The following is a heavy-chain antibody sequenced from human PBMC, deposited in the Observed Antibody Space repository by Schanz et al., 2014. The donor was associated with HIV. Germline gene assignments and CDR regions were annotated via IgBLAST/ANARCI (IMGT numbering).Heavy chain of an antibody. V-gene: IGHV3-23*01. D-gene: IGHD3-16*01. J-gene: IGHJ3*02. CDR3: AQMGAFAAFDI. CDR1: GFTFSSYA. Sequence: EVQLLESGGGLVQPGGSLRLSCAASGFTFSSYAMSWVRQAPGKGLEWISAVRHDGGATYYADSVKGRFTISRDNSRNTLVLQMDSLRVDDTAVYYCAQMGAFAAFDIWGHGTVVTVSS. CDR2: VRHDGGAT.